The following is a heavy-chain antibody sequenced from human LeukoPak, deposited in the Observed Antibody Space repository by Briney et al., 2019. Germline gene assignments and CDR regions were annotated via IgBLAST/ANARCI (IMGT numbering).Heavy chain of an antibody. CDR1: GFPFSDFY. CDR2: ISSSGTTI. J-gene: IGHJ4*02. V-gene: IGHV3-11*01. D-gene: IGHD7-27*01. Sequence: PGGSLRLSCAASGFPFSDFYMSWIRQAPGKGLEWVSYISSSGTTIYYADSVKGRFTIYRDNAKNSLYLQMNNLRAEDTAVYYCTRDRWGKYYFDYWGQGTLVTVSS. CDR3: TRDRWGKYYFDY.